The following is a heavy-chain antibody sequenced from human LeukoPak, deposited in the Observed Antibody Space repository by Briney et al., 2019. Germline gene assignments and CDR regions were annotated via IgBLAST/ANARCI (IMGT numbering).Heavy chain of an antibody. Sequence: GASVKVSCKASGYTFTGYYMHWVRQAPGQGLEWMGWINPNSGGTNYAQKFQGRVTMTRDTSISTAYMELSRLRSDDTAVYYCARGIVVVPAAISLSNYYYYYYMDVWGKGTTVTVSS. CDR3: ARGIVVVPAAISLSNYYYYYYMDV. CDR1: GYTFTGYY. D-gene: IGHD2-2*02. V-gene: IGHV1-2*02. J-gene: IGHJ6*03. CDR2: INPNSGGT.